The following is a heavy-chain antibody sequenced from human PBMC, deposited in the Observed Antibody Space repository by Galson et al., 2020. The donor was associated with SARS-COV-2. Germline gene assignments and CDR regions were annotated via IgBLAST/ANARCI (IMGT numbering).Heavy chain of an antibody. Sequence: GESLKISCKGSQDIFNDFWIAWVRQMPGKGLEWMGIIYPGDSETRYSPSFQGQVTFLADESTGTAYVHLSSLKAGDTAMYYCATRRPQEIPFRGFDMWGQGTMVTVSS. J-gene: IGHJ3*02. CDR2: IYPGDSET. CDR1: QDIFNDFW. V-gene: IGHV5-51*01. D-gene: IGHD2-21*01. CDR3: ATRRPQEIPFRGFDM.